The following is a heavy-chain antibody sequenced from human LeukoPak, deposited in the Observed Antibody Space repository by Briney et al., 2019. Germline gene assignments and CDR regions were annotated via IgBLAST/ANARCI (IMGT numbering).Heavy chain of an antibody. J-gene: IGHJ4*02. V-gene: IGHV3-74*01. CDR1: GFTFSSYW. CDR3: AKGLAVVVPAATDY. D-gene: IGHD2-2*01. Sequence: GGSLRLSCAASGFTFSSYWMHWVRQAPGKGLVWVSRINSDGSSTSYADSVKGRFTISRDNAKNTLYLQMNSLRAEDTAVYYCAKGLAVVVPAATDYWGQGTLVTVSS. CDR2: INSDGSST.